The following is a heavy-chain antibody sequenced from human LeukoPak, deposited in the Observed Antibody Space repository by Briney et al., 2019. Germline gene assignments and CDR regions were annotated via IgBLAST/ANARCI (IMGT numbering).Heavy chain of an antibody. V-gene: IGHV3-20*04. CDR1: GFTFDDYG. D-gene: IGHD3-22*01. CDR2: INWNGGST. J-gene: IGHJ4*02. CDR3: ARDGDSSGYYLVSYFDY. Sequence: GGSLRLSCAASGFTFDDYGMSWVRQAPGKGLEWVSGINWNGGSTGYADSEKGRFTISRDNAKNSLYLQMNSLRAEDTALYYCARDGDSSGYYLVSYFDYWGQGTLVTVSS.